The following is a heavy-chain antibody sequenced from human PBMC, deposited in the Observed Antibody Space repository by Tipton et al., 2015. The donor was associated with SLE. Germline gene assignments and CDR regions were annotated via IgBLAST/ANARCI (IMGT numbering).Heavy chain of an antibody. CDR2: FYIGGSA. Sequence: SLRLSCAASGFTFSNYAMGWVRQAPGKGLEWVSVFYIGGSAYYADSVKGRFTISRDNSKNTLYLQMNSLRADDTAVYYCAKGGFDYGDCSWVYFQHWGQGALVTVAS. V-gene: IGHV3-23*03. CDR3: AKGGFDYGDCSWVYFQH. D-gene: IGHD4-17*01. J-gene: IGHJ1*01. CDR1: GFTFSNYA.